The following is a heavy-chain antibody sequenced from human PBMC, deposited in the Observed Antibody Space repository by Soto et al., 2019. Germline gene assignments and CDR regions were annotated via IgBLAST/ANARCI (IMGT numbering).Heavy chain of an antibody. CDR3: ARVMGDDILPGYYLDY. CDR1: GGTFSSYA. D-gene: IGHD3-9*01. V-gene: IGHV1-69*13. CDR2: IIPIFGTA. Sequence: SVKVSCKASGGTFSSYAISWVRQAPGQGLEWMGGIIPIFGTANYAQKFQGRVTITADESTSTAYMELSSLRSEDTAVYYCARVMGDDILPGYYLDYWGQGTLVTVSS. J-gene: IGHJ4*02.